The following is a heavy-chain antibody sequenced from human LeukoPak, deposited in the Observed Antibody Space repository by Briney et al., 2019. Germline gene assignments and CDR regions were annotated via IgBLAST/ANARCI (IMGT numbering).Heavy chain of an antibody. Sequence: GGSLRLSCAASGFTFSSYAMSWVRQAPGKGLEWVSAISGSGGSTYYADSVKGRFTISRDNSKNTLYLQMKSLRAEDTAVYYCARSAGFYYDSSGYYRYFDYWGQGTLVTVSS. CDR2: ISGSGGST. D-gene: IGHD3-22*01. J-gene: IGHJ4*02. CDR1: GFTFSSYA. CDR3: ARSAGFYYDSSGYYRYFDY. V-gene: IGHV3-23*01.